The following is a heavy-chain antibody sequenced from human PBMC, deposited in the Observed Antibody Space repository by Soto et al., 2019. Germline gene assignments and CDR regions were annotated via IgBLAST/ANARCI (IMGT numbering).Heavy chain of an antibody. CDR3: VRATAARQRDYSYHYYLHI. Sequence: SVKVSCKASGYTFINYYIHWVRQAPGQGLEWMGVINPNGGSTVYAQKFQGRVTLTRDTSTSTVYVELSSLRSDDTAVYFCVRATAARQRDYSYHYYLHIWGKGTTVTVS. CDR1: GYTFINYY. J-gene: IGHJ6*03. V-gene: IGHV1-46*03. D-gene: IGHD6-6*01. CDR2: INPNGGST.